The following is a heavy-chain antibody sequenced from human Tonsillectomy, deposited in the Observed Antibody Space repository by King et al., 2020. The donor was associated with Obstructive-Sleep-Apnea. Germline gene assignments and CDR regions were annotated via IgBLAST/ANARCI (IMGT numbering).Heavy chain of an antibody. V-gene: IGHV5-51*01. J-gene: IGHJ2*01. Sequence: VQLVESGAEVKKPGESLKISCKGSGYSFTSYWIGWVRQMPGKGLEWMGIIYPANSDSRYSPSFQGQVTISADKSISTAYLQWSSLKASDSAMYCCATLRGGRPWQFDVWGRGTLVTGSP. CDR2: IYPANSDS. D-gene: IGHD3-10*01. CDR3: ATLRGGRPWQFDV. CDR1: GYSFTSYW.